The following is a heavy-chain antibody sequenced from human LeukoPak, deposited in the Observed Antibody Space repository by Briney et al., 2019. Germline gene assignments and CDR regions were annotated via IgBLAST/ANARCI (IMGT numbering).Heavy chain of an antibody. Sequence: PGGSLRVSCAASGFTFSSYAMSWVRQAPGKGLEWVSVISGSGGSTHYADSVKGRFTISRDNSKNTLSLQMNSLRAEDTAIYYCAKDVMDAYPRDGFDIWGQGTMVTVSS. CDR2: ISGSGGST. V-gene: IGHV3-23*01. J-gene: IGHJ3*02. D-gene: IGHD2-8*01. CDR1: GFTFSSYA. CDR3: AKDVMDAYPRDGFDI.